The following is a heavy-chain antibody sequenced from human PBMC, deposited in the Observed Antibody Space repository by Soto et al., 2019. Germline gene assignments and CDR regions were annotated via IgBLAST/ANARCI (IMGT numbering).Heavy chain of an antibody. Sequence: QVQLVESGGGLVKTGGSLRLSCAASGFMFTTYYMTWIRQAPGKGLEWIAYISSDGTIIDYADSVKGRFIISRDNGRKSLFLQMNSLRDEDTAVYYCAREQGYCGDGGCLGFDYWGQGTLVSVSS. CDR3: AREQGYCGDGGCLGFDY. V-gene: IGHV3-11*01. CDR2: ISSDGTII. D-gene: IGHD2-15*01. CDR1: GFMFTTYY. J-gene: IGHJ4*02.